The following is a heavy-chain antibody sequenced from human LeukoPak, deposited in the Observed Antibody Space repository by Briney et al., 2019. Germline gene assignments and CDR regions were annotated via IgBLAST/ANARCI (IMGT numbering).Heavy chain of an antibody. CDR3: ANYYGSSGYYPGSFAY. Sequence: GGPLRLSCAASGFTFSSYWMTWVRQAPGKGLEWVANRNQDGSAKYYVDSVKGRFTISRDNAKNSLFLQMNSLRAEDTAVFYCANYYGSSGYYPGSFAYWGQGTLVTVSS. CDR2: RNQDGSAK. V-gene: IGHV3-7*05. D-gene: IGHD3-22*01. CDR1: GFTFSSYW. J-gene: IGHJ4*02.